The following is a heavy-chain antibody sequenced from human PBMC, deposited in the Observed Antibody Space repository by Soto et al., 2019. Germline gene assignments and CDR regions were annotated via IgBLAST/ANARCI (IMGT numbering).Heavy chain of an antibody. V-gene: IGHV3-33*01. J-gene: IGHJ6*02. CDR3: ASEYCSGGRCYYYGMDV. D-gene: IGHD2-15*01. CDR1: GFTFSSYG. Sequence: QVQLVESGGGVVQPGRSLRLSCAASGFTFSSYGMHWVRLAPGKGLEWVAVIWYDGSNKYYADSVKGRFTISRDNSKNTLYLQMNSLRAEDTAVYYCASEYCSGGRCYYYGMDVWGQGTTVTVSS. CDR2: IWYDGSNK.